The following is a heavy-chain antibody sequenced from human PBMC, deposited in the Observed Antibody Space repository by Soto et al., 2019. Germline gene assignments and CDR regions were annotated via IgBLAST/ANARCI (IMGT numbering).Heavy chain of an antibody. CDR3: ARGVGSSPPRY. CDR1: CGSISVYY. D-gene: IGHD3-9*01. CDR2: IYDSGSP. J-gene: IGHJ4*02. V-gene: IGHV4-59*01. Sequence: SETLSLTCTISCGSISVYYWSWIRQSPGQGLEWIGYIYDSGSPYYNPSLKTRVTISADTSKNQISLKLTSATAADTAVYFCARGVGSSPPRYWGRGTLVTVSS.